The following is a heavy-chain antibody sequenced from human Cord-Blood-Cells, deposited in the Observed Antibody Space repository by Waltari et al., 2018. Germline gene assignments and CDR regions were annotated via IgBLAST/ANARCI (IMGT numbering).Heavy chain of an antibody. Sequence: QVQLQQWGAGLLKPSETLSLTCAVYGGSFSGYYWSWIRQPPGKGLEWIGEINHSGSTNYNPSLKSRVTISVDTSKNQFSLKLSSVTAADTAVYYCARIKGPTISSSSTGYYFDYWGQGTLVTVSS. CDR2: INHSGST. CDR1: GGSFSGYY. J-gene: IGHJ4*02. D-gene: IGHD6-6*01. V-gene: IGHV4-34*01. CDR3: ARIKGPTISSSSTGYYFDY.